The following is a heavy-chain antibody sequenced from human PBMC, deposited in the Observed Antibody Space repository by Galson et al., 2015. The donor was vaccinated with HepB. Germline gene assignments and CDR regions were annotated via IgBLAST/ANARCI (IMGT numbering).Heavy chain of an antibody. CDR3: ARAWGEATIWFDP. CDR2: ISSSGSTI. V-gene: IGHV3-11*01. J-gene: IGHJ5*02. D-gene: IGHD5-12*01. Sequence: SLRLSCAASGFTFSDYYMSWIRQAPGKGLEWVSYISSSGSTIYYADSVKGRFTISRDNAKNSLYLQMNSLRAEDTAVYYCARAWGEATIWFDPWGQGTLVTVSS. CDR1: GFTFSDYY.